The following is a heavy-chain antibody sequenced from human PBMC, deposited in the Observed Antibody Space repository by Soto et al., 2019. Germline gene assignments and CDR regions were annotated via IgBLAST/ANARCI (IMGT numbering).Heavy chain of an antibody. V-gene: IGHV5-51*01. CDR3: ARLYSSSWYPPTN. J-gene: IGHJ4*02. CDR2: IYPGDSDT. D-gene: IGHD6-13*01. Sequence: RVIKKPGKGLEWMGIIYPGDSDTRYSPSFQGQVTISADKSISTAYLQWSSLKASDTAMYYCARLYSSSWYPPTNWGQGTLVTVSS.